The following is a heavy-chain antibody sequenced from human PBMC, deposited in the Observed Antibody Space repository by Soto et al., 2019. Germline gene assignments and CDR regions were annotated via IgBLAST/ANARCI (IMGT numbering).Heavy chain of an antibody. Sequence: PGGSLRLSCAASGFTFSSYAMHWVRQAPGKGLEWVAVISYDGSNKYYADSVKGRFTISRDNSKNTLYLQMNSLRAEDTAVYYCARSPGGYYIEWGQGTMVTVS. J-gene: IGHJ3*01. D-gene: IGHD2-15*01. V-gene: IGHV3-30-3*01. CDR3: ARSPGGYYIE. CDR2: ISYDGSNK. CDR1: GFTFSSYA.